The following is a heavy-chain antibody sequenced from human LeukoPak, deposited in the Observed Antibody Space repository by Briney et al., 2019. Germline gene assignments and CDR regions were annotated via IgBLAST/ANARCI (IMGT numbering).Heavy chain of an antibody. Sequence: SETLSLTCTVSGGSISSNSYYWGWIRQPPGKGLQWIGSIYYSGSTYYNPSLKSRVTISVDTSKNQFSLKLSSVTAADTAVYYCARGYSSSWYFNWFDPWGQGTLVTVSS. V-gene: IGHV4-39*01. CDR2: IYYSGST. CDR1: GGSISSNSYY. CDR3: ARGYSSSWYFNWFDP. D-gene: IGHD6-13*01. J-gene: IGHJ5*02.